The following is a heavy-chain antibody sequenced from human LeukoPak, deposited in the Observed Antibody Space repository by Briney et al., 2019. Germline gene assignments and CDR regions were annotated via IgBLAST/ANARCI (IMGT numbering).Heavy chain of an antibody. J-gene: IGHJ5*02. CDR1: GGSISSYY. Sequence: SETLSLTCTVSGGSISSYYWSWIRQPPGKGLEWIGYIYYSGSTNYNPSLKSRVTISVDTSKNQFSLKLSSVTAADTAVYYCASGDNSDWFDPWGQGTLVTVSS. CDR3: ASGDNSDWFDP. V-gene: IGHV4-59*01. CDR2: IYYSGST. D-gene: IGHD3-10*01.